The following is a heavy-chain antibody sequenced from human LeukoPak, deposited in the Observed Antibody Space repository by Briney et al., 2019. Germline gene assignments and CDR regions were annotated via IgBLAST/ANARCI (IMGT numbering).Heavy chain of an antibody. CDR2: IYYSGST. CDR1: GGSISSGGYY. CDR3: ARVRSVDYDSSGYYSRPEEGFDY. V-gene: IGHV4-61*08. D-gene: IGHD3-22*01. J-gene: IGHJ4*02. Sequence: PSETLSLTCTVSGGSISSGGYYWSWIRQHPGKGLEWIGYIYYSGSTNYNPSLKSRVTISVDTSKNQFSLKLSSVTAADTAVYYCARVRSVDYDSSGYYSRPEEGFDYWGQGTLVTVSS.